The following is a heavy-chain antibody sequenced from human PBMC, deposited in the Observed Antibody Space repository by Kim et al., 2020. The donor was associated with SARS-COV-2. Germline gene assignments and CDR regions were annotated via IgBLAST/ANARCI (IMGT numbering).Heavy chain of an antibody. V-gene: IGHV4-4*07. D-gene: IGHD3-22*01. CDR1: GGSISSYY. CDR2: IYTSGST. J-gene: IGHJ6*02. Sequence: SETLSLTCTVSGGSISSYYWSWIRQPAGKGLEWIGRIYTSGSTNYNPSLKSRVTMSVDTSKNQFSLKLSSVTAADTAVYYCARAFSYYCDSSGYYYYYYGRDVWGQGTTVTVSS. CDR3: ARAFSYYCDSSGYYYYYYGRDV.